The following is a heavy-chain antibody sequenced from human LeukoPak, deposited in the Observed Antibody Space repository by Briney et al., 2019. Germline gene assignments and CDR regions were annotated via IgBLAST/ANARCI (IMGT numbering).Heavy chain of an antibody. D-gene: IGHD6-19*01. J-gene: IGHJ4*02. V-gene: IGHV1-69*05. CDR1: GGTFSSYA. CDR2: IIPIFGTA. Sequence: SVKVSCKASGGTFSSYAISWVRQAPGQGLEWMGRIIPIFGTANYAQKFQGRVTITTDESTSTAYMELSSLRSEDTAVYYCARDAHRIAVAGTCDYWGQGTLVTVSS. CDR3: ARDAHRIAVAGTCDY.